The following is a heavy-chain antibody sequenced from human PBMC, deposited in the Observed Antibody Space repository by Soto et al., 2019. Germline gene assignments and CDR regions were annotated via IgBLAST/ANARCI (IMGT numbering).Heavy chain of an antibody. CDR1: GGSIISYY. Sequence: SETLSLTCTFSGGSIISYYWSWIRQPPGKGLEWIGYIYYSGSTNYNPSLKSRVTISVDTSKNQFSLKLSSVTAADTAVYYCARANWDDSIYFDYWGQGTLVTVSS. CDR3: ARANWDDSIYFDY. CDR2: IYYSGST. J-gene: IGHJ4*02. V-gene: IGHV4-59*01. D-gene: IGHD1-1*01.